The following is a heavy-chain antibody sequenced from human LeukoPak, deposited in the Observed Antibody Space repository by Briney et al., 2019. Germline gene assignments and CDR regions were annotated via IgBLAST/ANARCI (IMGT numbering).Heavy chain of an antibody. CDR2: ISTHASAI. J-gene: IGHJ4*02. V-gene: IGHV3-11*01. D-gene: IGHD3-10*01. Sequence: PGGSLRLSCAASGFTLSDYYMSWIRQTPGKGLEWISYISTHASAIYYADSVKGRFTISRDNAKNSLYLQMNSLGAEDTAVYYCARDRGGNFFDDWGQGTLVTVSS. CDR1: GFTLSDYY. CDR3: ARDRGGNFFDD.